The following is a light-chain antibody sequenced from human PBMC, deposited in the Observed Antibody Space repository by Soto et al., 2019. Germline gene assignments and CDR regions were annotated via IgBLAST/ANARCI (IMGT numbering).Light chain of an antibody. J-gene: IGLJ2*01. CDR2: DVS. Sequence: QSALTQPASVSGSPGQSITISCTGTSSDVGGYNYVSWYQQHPGKARKLMIYDVSNRPSGVSNRFSGSKSGNTASLTISGLQAEDEADYYCSSYTSSSTLSFGGGTKLTVL. CDR3: SSYTSSSTLS. V-gene: IGLV2-14*01. CDR1: SSDVGGYNY.